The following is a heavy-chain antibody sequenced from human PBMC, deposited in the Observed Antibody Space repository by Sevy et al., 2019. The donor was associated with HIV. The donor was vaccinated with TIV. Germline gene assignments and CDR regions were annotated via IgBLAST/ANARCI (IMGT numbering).Heavy chain of an antibody. V-gene: IGHV3-30*02. CDR1: GFTFSSYG. Sequence: GGSLRLSCAASGFTFSSYGMHWVRQAPGKGLEWVAFIQYDGSNKYYADSVKGRFTISRDNSKNTLYLQMNSLRAEDTAVYYCAKEEVQTGTLDYYYYGMDVWGQGTTVTVSS. CDR3: AKEEVQTGTLDYYYYGMDV. J-gene: IGHJ6*02. D-gene: IGHD1-1*01. CDR2: IQYDGSNK.